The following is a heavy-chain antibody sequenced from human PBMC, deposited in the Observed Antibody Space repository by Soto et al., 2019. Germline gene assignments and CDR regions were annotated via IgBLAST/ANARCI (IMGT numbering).Heavy chain of an antibody. CDR2: INAGNGNT. D-gene: IGHD3-22*01. Sequence: ASVKVSCKASGYTFTSYATHWVRQAPGQRLEWMGWINAGNGNTKYSQKFQGRVTITRDTSASTAYMELSSLRSEDTAVYYCARDLTQYYYDSSGLYIDYWGQGTLVTVSS. J-gene: IGHJ4*02. V-gene: IGHV1-3*01. CDR3: ARDLTQYYYDSSGLYIDY. CDR1: GYTFTSYA.